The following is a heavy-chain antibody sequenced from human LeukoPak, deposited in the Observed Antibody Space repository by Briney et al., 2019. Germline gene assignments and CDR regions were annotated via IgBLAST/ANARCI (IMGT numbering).Heavy chain of an antibody. J-gene: IGHJ3*02. CDR1: GFTFDDYA. Sequence: SGRSLRLSCAASGFTFDDYAMHWVRQAPGKGLEWVSGISWNSGSIGYADSVKGRFTISRDNAKNSLYLQMNSLRAEDTALYYCAKWSCGGDCSSGAFDIWGQGTMVTVSS. CDR2: ISWNSGSI. CDR3: AKWSCGGDCSSGAFDI. V-gene: IGHV3-9*01. D-gene: IGHD2-21*02.